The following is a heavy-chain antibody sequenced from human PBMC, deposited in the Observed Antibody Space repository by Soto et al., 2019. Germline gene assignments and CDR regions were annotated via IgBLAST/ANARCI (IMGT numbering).Heavy chain of an antibody. CDR3: ARVDKAIVYYYYGMDV. J-gene: IGHJ6*02. V-gene: IGHV3-30-3*01. CDR2: ISYDGSNK. D-gene: IGHD5-18*01. CDR1: GFTFSSYA. Sequence: RRLSCAASGFTFSSYAMHWVRQAPGKGLEWVAVISYDGSNKYYADSVKGRFTISRDNSKNTLYLQMNSLRAEDTAVYYCARVDKAIVYYYYGMDVWGQGTTVTVSS.